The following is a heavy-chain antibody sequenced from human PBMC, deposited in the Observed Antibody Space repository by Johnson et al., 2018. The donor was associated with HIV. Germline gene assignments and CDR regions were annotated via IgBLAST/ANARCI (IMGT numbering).Heavy chain of an antibody. CDR2: IWYDGSNK. J-gene: IGHJ3*02. D-gene: IGHD6-13*01. Sequence: QVQLVESGGRVVQPGRSLRLSCAASGFTLSKHAMHWVRPAPGKGLEWVTVIWYDGSNKHYADSVKGRFTIARDNSKNTLFLQMNSLRAEDTAVYYCARDPAAAALRAFDIWGQGTMVTVSS. CDR1: GFTLSKHA. V-gene: IGHV3-33*01. CDR3: ARDPAAAALRAFDI.